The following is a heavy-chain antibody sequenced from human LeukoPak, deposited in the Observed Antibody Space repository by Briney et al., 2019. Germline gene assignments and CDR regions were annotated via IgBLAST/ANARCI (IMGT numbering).Heavy chain of an antibody. J-gene: IGHJ4*02. Sequence: SETLSLTCAVYGESFSAYFWNWIRQAPGKPLEYIGEINHRGSSHYNPSLKTRVTLSVDTSKKQFSLKLTSVTAADTAVYFCARGSSFDGYCSAGACDAGYYDSWGQGTPLTVSS. CDR3: ARGSSFDGYCSAGACDAGYYDS. CDR2: INHRGSS. CDR1: GESFSAYF. V-gene: IGHV4-34*01. D-gene: IGHD2-15*01.